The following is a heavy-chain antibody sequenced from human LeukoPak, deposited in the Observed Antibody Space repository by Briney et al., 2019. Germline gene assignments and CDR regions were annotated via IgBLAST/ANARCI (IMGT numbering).Heavy chain of an antibody. J-gene: IGHJ4*02. D-gene: IGHD1-26*01. Sequence: PSETLSLTCTVSGGSISSGSYYWGWIRQPPGKGLEWIGSIYYSGSTYYNPSLKSRVTISIDTSKNQFSLRLNSVTAADTAMYYCAKSGGYGLIDYWGQGTRVTVSS. CDR1: GGSISSGSYY. CDR3: AKSGGYGLIDY. V-gene: IGHV4-39*01. CDR2: IYYSGST.